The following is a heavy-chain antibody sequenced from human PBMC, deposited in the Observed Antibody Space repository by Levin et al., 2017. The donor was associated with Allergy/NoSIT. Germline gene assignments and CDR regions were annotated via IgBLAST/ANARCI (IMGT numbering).Heavy chain of an antibody. Sequence: SETLSLTCTVSGDSSSHYYWSWLRQPPGRGLEWIGYINYSGSSANYNPSLKSRVTLSIDTSKSPFSLKLRSVTAADTAVYYCARDQLWVGELFTDYWGQGILVTVSS. CDR3: ARDQLWVGELFTDY. CDR1: GDSSSHYY. D-gene: IGHD3-10*01. J-gene: IGHJ4*02. V-gene: IGHV4-59*01. CDR2: INYSGSSA.